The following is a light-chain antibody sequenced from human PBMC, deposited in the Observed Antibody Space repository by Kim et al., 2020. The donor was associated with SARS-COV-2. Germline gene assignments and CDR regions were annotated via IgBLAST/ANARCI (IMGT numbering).Light chain of an antibody. CDR3: HQSYSLPYT. CDR1: QKINIY. J-gene: IGKJ2*01. V-gene: IGKV1-39*01. Sequence: DIQMTQSPSSLAASVGDRVTITCRASQKINIYLNWYQQKPGKSPKLLIYHASYLESGVPSRFSGSGSGTDFTLTIRSLQPEDFASYYCHQSYSLPYTFGQGTKVDIK. CDR2: HAS.